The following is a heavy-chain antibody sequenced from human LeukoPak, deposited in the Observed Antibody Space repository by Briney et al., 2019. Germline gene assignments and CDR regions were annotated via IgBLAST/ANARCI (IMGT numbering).Heavy chain of an antibody. CDR2: TYYRSKWYN. D-gene: IGHD5-18*01. CDR3: ARGGQGDGYSADEAFDI. Sequence: SQTLSLTCAISGDSVSSNSSWNWLRQSPSRGLEWLGRTYYRSKWYNDYVVSVKSRININPDTSKNQFSLQSNSVTPEDTAVYYCARGGQGDGYSADEAFDIWGQGTMVTVS. J-gene: IGHJ3*02. CDR1: GDSVSSNSS. V-gene: IGHV6-1*01.